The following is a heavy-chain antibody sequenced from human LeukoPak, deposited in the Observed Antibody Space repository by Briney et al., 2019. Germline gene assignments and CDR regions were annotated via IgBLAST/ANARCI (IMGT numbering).Heavy chain of an antibody. D-gene: IGHD3-16*01. CDR2: LYNAGST. V-gene: IGHV3-53*01. CDR1: GFTFSNKY. J-gene: IGHJ6*02. CDR3: ARGGGLDV. Sequence: GGSLRLSCVASGFTFSNKYMSWVRQAPGKGLEWVSVLYNAGSTYYADSVKGRFTISRDNSKNTLYLQMYSLRAEDTAVYFCARGGGLDVWGQGATVTVSS.